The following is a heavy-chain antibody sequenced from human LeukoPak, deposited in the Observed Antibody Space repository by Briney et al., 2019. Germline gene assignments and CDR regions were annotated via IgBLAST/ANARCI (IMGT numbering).Heavy chain of an antibody. V-gene: IGHV1-69*13. J-gene: IGHJ6*02. CDR2: IIPIFGTA. Sequence: APVKVSCKASGGTFISYAISWVRQAPGQGLEWMGGIIPIFGTANYAQKFQGRVTITADESTSTAYMELSSLRSEDTAVYYCAGGYCSGGSCYSWYYYYGMDVWGQGTTVTVSS. D-gene: IGHD2-15*01. CDR3: AGGYCSGGSCYSWYYYYGMDV. CDR1: GGTFISYA.